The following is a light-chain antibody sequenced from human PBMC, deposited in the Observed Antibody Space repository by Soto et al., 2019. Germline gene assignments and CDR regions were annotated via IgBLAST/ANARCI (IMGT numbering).Light chain of an antibody. V-gene: IGLV2-23*03. Sequence: QSALTQPASVSDSPGQSITISLTGTSSDIGSYKFVSWYQQHPDKAPKLLIFGGSKRPSGVSNRFSGSKSGNTASLTISGLQAEDEADYFCCSYAGGSNVFGTGTKVTVL. CDR1: SSDIGSYKF. J-gene: IGLJ1*01. CDR2: GGS. CDR3: CSYAGGSNV.